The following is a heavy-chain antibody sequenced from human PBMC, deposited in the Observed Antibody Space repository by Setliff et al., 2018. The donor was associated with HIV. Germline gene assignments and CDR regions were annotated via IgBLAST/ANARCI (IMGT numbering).Heavy chain of an antibody. Sequence: GASVKVSCKASGYTFTGYYMHWVRQAPGQGLEWMGRINPNSGGTNYAQKFQGRVTMTRDTSISTAYMELSRLRSDDTAVYYCARGLLGLLPPENYWGQGTLVTVSS. CDR1: GYTFTGYY. CDR2: INPNSGGT. CDR3: ARGLLGLLPPENY. D-gene: IGHD3-22*01. J-gene: IGHJ4*02. V-gene: IGHV1-2*06.